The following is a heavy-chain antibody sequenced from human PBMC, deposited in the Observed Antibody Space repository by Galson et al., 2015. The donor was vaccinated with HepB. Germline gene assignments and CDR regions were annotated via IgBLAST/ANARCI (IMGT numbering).Heavy chain of an antibody. V-gene: IGHV3-7*03. CDR3: ARANFGVVGDF. J-gene: IGHJ4*02. CDR2: IKEDGSEI. Sequence: SLRLSCAVSGFTFRNYWMGWVRQAPGKGLEWVASIKEDGSEIHYVDSVEGRFTISRDNAEFSLYLQMDSLRTEDTAMYYCARANFGVVGDFWGQGTLVTVSA. CDR1: GFTFRNYW. D-gene: IGHD3-3*01.